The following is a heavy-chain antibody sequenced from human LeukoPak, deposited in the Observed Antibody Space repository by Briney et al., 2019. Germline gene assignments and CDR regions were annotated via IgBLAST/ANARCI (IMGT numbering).Heavy chain of an antibody. V-gene: IGHV4-59*01. CDR3: ARARYYDSSGYYPYYFDY. Sequence: PSETLSLTCTVSGGSISSYYWSWIRQPPGKGLEWIGYIYYSGSTNYNPSLKSRVTISVDTSKNQFSLKLSSVTAADTAVYYCARARYYDSSGYYPYYFDYWGQGTLVTVSS. CDR2: IYYSGST. J-gene: IGHJ4*02. D-gene: IGHD3-22*01. CDR1: GGSISSYY.